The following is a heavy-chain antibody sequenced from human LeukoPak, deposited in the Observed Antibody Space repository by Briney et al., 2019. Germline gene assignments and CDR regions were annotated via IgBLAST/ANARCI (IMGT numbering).Heavy chain of an antibody. CDR1: GYTFTGYY. CDR3: ARVPRGDYVELFDY. J-gene: IGHJ4*02. CDR2: INPNSGGT. Sequence: ASVKVSCKASGYTFTGYYMHWVRQAPGQGLEWMGWINPNSGGTNYAQKFQGWVTMTRDTSISTAYMELSRLRSDDTAVYYCARVPRGDYVELFDYWGQGTLVTVSS. V-gene: IGHV1-2*04. D-gene: IGHD4-17*01.